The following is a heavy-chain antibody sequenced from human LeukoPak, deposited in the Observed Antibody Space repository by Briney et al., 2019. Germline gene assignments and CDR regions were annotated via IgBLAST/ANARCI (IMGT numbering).Heavy chain of an antibody. V-gene: IGHV1-24*01. CDR3: ATPGNNPTLSRFDY. Sequence: ASVKVSCKVSGYTLTELSMHWVRQAPGKGLEWMGGFDPEDGETIYAQKFQGRVTMTEDTSTDTAYMELSSLRSEDTAVYYCATPGNNPTLSRFDYWGQGTLVIVSS. CDR1: GYTLTELS. J-gene: IGHJ4*02. CDR2: FDPEDGET. D-gene: IGHD1-1*01.